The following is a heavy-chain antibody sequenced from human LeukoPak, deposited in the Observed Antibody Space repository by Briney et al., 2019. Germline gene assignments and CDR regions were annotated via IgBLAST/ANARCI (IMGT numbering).Heavy chain of an antibody. J-gene: IGHJ3*01. CDR3: ARVCGSATNYRLCGFDV. CDR2: IDSVGTS. V-gene: IGHV4-4*07. D-gene: IGHD3-10*01. CDR1: GGSINKYF. Sequence: SETLSLTCIVSGGSINKYFWNWIRQPAGKGLEWIGRIDSVGTSNYNPSPRGRVTMSVDTSKSHFSLEVTSMTAADTAMYYCARVCGSATNYRLCGFDVWGQGTVVTVSS.